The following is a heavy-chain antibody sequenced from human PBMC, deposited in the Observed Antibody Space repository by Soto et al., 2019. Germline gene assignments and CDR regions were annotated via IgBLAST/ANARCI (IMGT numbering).Heavy chain of an antibody. CDR3: AKGDHHGPKTGYDFDH. Sequence: SQTLSLTCAISGDSVSSNTASWNWIRQSPSRGLEWLGRTYFRSKWYNDYAVSVKSRIIINPDTSNNQFSLQLNSVTPEDTAVYFCAKGDHHGPKTGYDFDHWGQGIMVTVSS. V-gene: IGHV6-1*01. D-gene: IGHD5-12*01. CDR1: GDSVSSNTAS. CDR2: TYFRSKWYN. J-gene: IGHJ4*02.